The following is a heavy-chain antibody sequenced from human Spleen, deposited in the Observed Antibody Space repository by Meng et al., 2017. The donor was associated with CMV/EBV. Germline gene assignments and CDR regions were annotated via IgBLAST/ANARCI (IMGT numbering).Heavy chain of an antibody. CDR2: INPNGGAT. J-gene: IGHJ4*02. CDR3: ARQTSVTIDY. Sequence: VSCKASGYIVTDYYMHWVRQATGQGLEWMGWINPNGGATVYEHNFQGRVTLTTDTSISTAYMELSSLRSDDTAVYYCARQTSVTIDYWGQGTLVTVSS. D-gene: IGHD4-17*01. CDR1: GYIVTDYY. V-gene: IGHV1-2*02.